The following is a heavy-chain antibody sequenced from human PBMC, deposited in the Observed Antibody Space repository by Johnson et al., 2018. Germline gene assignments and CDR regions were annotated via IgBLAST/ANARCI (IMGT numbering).Heavy chain of an antibody. CDR2: MNPTSDNT. CDR1: GYTFTSYD. D-gene: IGHD3-3*01. Sequence: QVQLVQSGAEVKKPGASVKVSCKASGYTFTSYDIYWVRQATGQGLEWMGWMNPTSDNTGYAQKFQGRVNMTRNTYISTAYMELSSLRSEDTAVYYCTRVSEYDFWRDTEPFQHWGQGTLVTVSS. CDR3: TRVSEYDFWRDTEPFQH. J-gene: IGHJ1*01. V-gene: IGHV1-8*01.